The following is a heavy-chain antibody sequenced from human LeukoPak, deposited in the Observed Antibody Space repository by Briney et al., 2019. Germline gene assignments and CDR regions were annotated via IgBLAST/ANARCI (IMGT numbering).Heavy chain of an antibody. D-gene: IGHD2-15*01. V-gene: IGHV3-74*01. Sequence: GGSLRLSCAASKFTFGSFWMNWVRLVPGKGLLWVSRINPDASDTEYADSVKGRFTVSRDNARNTLYLETRSLSAQDSGLYYCARVRNGYSSGLDVWGPGTWVTVSS. CDR2: INPDASDT. CDR1: KFTFGSFW. CDR3: ARVRNGYSSGLDV. J-gene: IGHJ6*02.